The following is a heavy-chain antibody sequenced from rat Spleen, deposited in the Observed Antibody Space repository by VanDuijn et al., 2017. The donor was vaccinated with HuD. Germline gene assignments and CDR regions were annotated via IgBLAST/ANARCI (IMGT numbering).Heavy chain of an antibody. CDR2: ISYEGSGT. V-gene: IGHV5-22*01. D-gene: IGHD1-11*01. Sequence: EVQLVESGGGLVQPGRSLKLSCAVSGFTFSDYYMAWVRQAPKKGLEWVASISYEGSGTYYGDSVKGRFTISRDNAKSTLYLQMNSLRSEDTATYYCARPSTETYCFDYWGQGVMVIVSS. CDR1: GFTFSDYY. J-gene: IGHJ2*01. CDR3: ARPSTETYCFDY.